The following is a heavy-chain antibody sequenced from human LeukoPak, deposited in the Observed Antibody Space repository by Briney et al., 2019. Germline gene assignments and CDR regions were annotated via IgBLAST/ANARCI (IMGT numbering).Heavy chain of an antibody. CDR2: INPNSGGT. CDR3: ARSSSSGSDYYGSGNHWFDP. D-gene: IGHD3-10*01. Sequence: ASVKVSCKASGYTFTGYYMHWVRQAPGQGLEWMGWINPNSGGTNYAQKFQGRVTMTRDTSISTAYMELSRLRSDDTAVYYCARSSSSGSDYYGSGNHWFDPWGQGTLVTVSS. CDR1: GYTFTGYY. V-gene: IGHV1-2*02. J-gene: IGHJ5*02.